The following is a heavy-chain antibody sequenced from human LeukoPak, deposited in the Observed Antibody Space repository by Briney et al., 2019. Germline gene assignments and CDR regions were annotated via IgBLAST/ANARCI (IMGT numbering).Heavy chain of an antibody. CDR1: GFRFSDYY. V-gene: IGHV3-11*01. J-gene: IGHJ4*02. Sequence: GGSLRLSCAAFGFRFSDYYMSWMRQAPGKGLEWVSSISRGGNSKYSADSVKGRFTISRDNAKNSLDLQMDSLRPEDTAVYYCARDQFLDSWGQGILVTVSS. CDR2: ISRGGNSK. CDR3: ARDQFLDS.